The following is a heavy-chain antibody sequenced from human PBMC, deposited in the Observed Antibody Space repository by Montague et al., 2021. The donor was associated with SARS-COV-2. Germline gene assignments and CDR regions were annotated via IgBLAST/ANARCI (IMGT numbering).Heavy chain of an antibody. CDR3: ARDGGTVTTFLGVGYVRGGLGGFDP. Sequence: SETLSLTCAVYGGSFSGYYWSWIRKPPRKGLEWNGEINHSGSANXNPSLKSRVTISVDTAKNKFYLKLSSVTAADTAVYYCARDGGTVTTFLGVGYVRGGLGGFDPWGQGTMVTVSS. CDR2: INHSGSA. V-gene: IGHV4-34*01. J-gene: IGHJ5*02. D-gene: IGHD4-17*01. CDR1: GGSFSGYY.